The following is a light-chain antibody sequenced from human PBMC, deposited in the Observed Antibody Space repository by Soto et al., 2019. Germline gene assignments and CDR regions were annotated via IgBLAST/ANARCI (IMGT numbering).Light chain of an antibody. Sequence: EIVMTQSLATLSVSPGERATLSCRASQSVSSNLAWYQQKPGQAPRLLIYGASTRATGIPARFSGSGSGTEFTLTISSLQSEDFAVYYCQQYNNWPGLTFGGGTKVEIK. V-gene: IGKV3-15*01. J-gene: IGKJ4*01. CDR2: GAS. CDR3: QQYNNWPGLT. CDR1: QSVSSN.